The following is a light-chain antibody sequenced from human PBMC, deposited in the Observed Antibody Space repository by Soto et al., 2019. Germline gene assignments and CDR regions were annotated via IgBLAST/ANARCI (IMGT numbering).Light chain of an antibody. J-gene: IGLJ2*01. CDR2: EVI. CDR1: NSDIGRYNY. CDR3: SSYTTSTTRII. V-gene: IGLV2-14*01. Sequence: QSVLTQPASLSGSPGQSITISCAGTNSDIGRYNYVSWHQQHPGKAPKLLIFEVIHRHTGVSNRYSDSKSGSKASLTISGPPADDDAYYYCSSYTTSTTRIIFGGGTKVPVL.